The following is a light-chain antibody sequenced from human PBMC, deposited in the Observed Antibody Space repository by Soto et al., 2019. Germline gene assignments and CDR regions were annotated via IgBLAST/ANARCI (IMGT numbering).Light chain of an antibody. CDR2: DVS. V-gene: IGLV2-14*01. J-gene: IGLJ1*01. Sequence: QSVLTQPASVSGSPGQSITISCTGTSSDVGGYNYVSWYQQHPGKAPKLMIYDVSNRPSGVSNRFSGSKSGNTASLTISGLQAEDEADYYCSSYTSSSTPPYLFATGTKVTVL. CDR1: SSDVGGYNY. CDR3: SSYTSSSTPPYL.